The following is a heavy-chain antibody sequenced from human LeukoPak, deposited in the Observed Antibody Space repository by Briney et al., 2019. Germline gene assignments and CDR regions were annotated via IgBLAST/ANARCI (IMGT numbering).Heavy chain of an antibody. CDR1: GYSISRGYY. V-gene: IGHV4-38-2*02. CDR2: IHHCRST. Sequence: PSDTLSLMCAVSGYSISRGYYWGWIRQPPGKGLECIESIHHCRSTYYNTSLKSRVTRSVDTSKNQFSLKLSSVTAADTAVYYCARDALVRGLYYFDYWGQGTLVTVSS. D-gene: IGHD3-10*01. J-gene: IGHJ4*02. CDR3: ARDALVRGLYYFDY.